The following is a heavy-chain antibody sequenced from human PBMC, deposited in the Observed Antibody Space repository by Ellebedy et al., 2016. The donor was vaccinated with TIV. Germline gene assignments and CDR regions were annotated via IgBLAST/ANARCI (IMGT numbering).Heavy chain of an antibody. Sequence: GESLKISCAASGFAFSRYPMNWVRQAPGKGLEWVSGISAYGDNTYYADSVKGRFTISRDNSKNTLYMQMDSLRAEDTAVHSCATLKGGWQIDYWGQGTLVTVSS. CDR1: GFAFSRYP. V-gene: IGHV3-23*01. J-gene: IGHJ4*02. CDR3: ATLKGGWQIDY. CDR2: ISAYGDNT. D-gene: IGHD6-19*01.